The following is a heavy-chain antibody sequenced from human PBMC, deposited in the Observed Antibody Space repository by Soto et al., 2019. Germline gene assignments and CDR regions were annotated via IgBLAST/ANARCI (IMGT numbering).Heavy chain of an antibody. Sequence: ASVKVSCKASGYTFTSYYMHWVRQAPGQGLEWKGKINPSGGSTSYAQKFQGRVNMTRDTSKSTVSMELSSLRSEDTAVYYCARPGVEMATISYFDSWVQGTLVTVSS. CDR3: ARPGVEMATISYFDS. J-gene: IGHJ4*02. CDR2: INPSGGST. V-gene: IGHV1-46*03. CDR1: GYTFTSYY. D-gene: IGHD5-12*01.